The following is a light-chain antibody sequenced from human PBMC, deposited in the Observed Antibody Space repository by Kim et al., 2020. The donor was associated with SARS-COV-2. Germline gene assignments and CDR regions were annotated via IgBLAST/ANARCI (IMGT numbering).Light chain of an antibody. CDR2: GKN. CDR3: NSRDSNDNVV. V-gene: IGLV3-19*01. J-gene: IGLJ2*01. Sequence: SSELTQDPAVSVALGQTVRITCQGDSLRRYYATWXQQKPGQAPIVVIYGKNNRPSRIPDRFSGSSSGNTASLTITGTQAGDEADYYCNSRDSNDNVVFGG. CDR1: SLRRYY.